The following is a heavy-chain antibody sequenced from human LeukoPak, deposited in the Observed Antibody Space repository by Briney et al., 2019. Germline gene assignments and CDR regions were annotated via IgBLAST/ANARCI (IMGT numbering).Heavy chain of an antibody. CDR1: GYTLTELS. Sequence: ASVKVSCKVSGYTLTELSMHWVRQAPGKGLEWMGGFDSEDGETIYAQKFQGRVTMTEDTSTDTAYMELSSLRSEDTAVYYCATDSDCSGGSCYDAFDIWGQGTMVTVSS. J-gene: IGHJ3*02. V-gene: IGHV1-24*01. CDR2: FDSEDGET. CDR3: ATDSDCSGGSCYDAFDI. D-gene: IGHD2-15*01.